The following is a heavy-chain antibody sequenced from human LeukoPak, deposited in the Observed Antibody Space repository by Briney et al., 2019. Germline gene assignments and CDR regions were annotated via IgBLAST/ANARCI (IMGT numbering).Heavy chain of an antibody. CDR3: VRDPLYDGSGSHPQLLDY. CDR2: ISSSSSYI. V-gene: IGHV3-21*01. CDR1: GFTFSSYA. Sequence: KSGGSLRLSCAAFGFTFSSYAMSWVRQAPGKGLEWVSSISSSSSYIYYADSVKGRFTISRDNAKNSLYLQMNSLRAEDTAVYYCVRDPLYDGSGSHPQLLDYWGQGTLVTVSS. J-gene: IGHJ4*02. D-gene: IGHD3-10*01.